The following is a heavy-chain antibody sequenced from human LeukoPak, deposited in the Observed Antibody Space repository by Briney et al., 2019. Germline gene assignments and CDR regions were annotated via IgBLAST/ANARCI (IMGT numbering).Heavy chain of an antibody. CDR3: ARGNDPAFAIDAFDI. V-gene: IGHV1-18*01. Sequence: ASVKLSCNASGYNFTSYGICWVRQAPGQGLGWMGWIRAYNGKPNYAQKLQRRVTMPTDTPTSPAYMERRSVRSDDTAVYYCARGNDPAFAIDAFDIWGQGTMVTVSS. J-gene: IGHJ3*02. CDR1: GYNFTSYG. D-gene: IGHD1-1*01. CDR2: IRAYNGKP.